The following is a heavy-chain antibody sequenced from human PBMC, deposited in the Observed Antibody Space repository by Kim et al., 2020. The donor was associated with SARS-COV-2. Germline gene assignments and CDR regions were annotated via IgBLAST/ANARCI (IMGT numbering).Heavy chain of an antibody. CDR1: GSTFTAYY. V-gene: IGHV1-2*06. Sequence: ASVKVSCKAAGSTFTAYYMHLVRQSPGQGLKWIGRINPNSGGTNYSQQFQGRVTMTRDTSISTADMELTSLRFDDTAVYYCARGPRTYYDFWSGYYDYWGQGTLVTVSS. D-gene: IGHD3-3*01. CDR3: ARGPRTYYDFWSGYYDY. CDR2: INPNSGGT. J-gene: IGHJ4*02.